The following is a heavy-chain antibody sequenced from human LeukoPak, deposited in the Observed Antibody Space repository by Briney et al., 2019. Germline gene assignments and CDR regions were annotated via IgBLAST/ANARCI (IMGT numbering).Heavy chain of an antibody. D-gene: IGHD6-13*01. V-gene: IGHV5-10-1*01. CDR2: IDPSDSFT. Sequence: GESLQISCKYNFTNYWISWVRQMPGKGLEWMGRIDPSDSFTDYSPSFQGHVTISADKSISTAYVQWSSLRASDTAMYYCARAAGGTMNWFDPWGQGALVSASS. CDR3: ARAAGGTMNWFDP. CDR1: YNFTNYW. J-gene: IGHJ5*02.